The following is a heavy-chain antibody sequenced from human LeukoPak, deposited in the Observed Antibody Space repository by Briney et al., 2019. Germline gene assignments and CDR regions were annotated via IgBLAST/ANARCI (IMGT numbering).Heavy chain of an antibody. Sequence: GGSLRLPRAASGFTFRNLYMVWVRQAPGKGLEWVGRIRNEANSYTTDYATSVKGRFTISRDDSKNSLFLQMNSLKTEDTSVYCWVRVRRADSFAYWGQGTLVTVSS. V-gene: IGHV3-72*01. CDR1: GFTFRNLY. CDR3: VRVRRADSFAY. D-gene: IGHD2-21*01. J-gene: IGHJ4*02. CDR2: IRNEANSYTT.